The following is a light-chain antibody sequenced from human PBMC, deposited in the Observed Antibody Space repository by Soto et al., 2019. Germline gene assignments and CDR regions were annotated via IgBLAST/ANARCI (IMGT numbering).Light chain of an antibody. CDR2: RFR. J-gene: IGLJ1*01. CDR1: SSEGGGYNF. Sequence: QFVLTQSASVSGSRGQSVTILCPGTSSEGGGYNFVSWFPQLPGEAPKLILSRFRDGPSGVSDRFSGSKSGDTASVTVSGLQADDEADYYCSSYTSTTTYVFGTGTKVTVL. V-gene: IGLV2-14*01. CDR3: SSYTSTTTYV.